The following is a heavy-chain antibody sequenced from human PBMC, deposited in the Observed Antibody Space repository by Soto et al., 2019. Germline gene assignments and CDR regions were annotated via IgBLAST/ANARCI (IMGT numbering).Heavy chain of an antibody. D-gene: IGHD7-27*01. CDR1: EYSFSSFE. J-gene: IGHJ2*01. V-gene: IGHV3-48*03. CDR3: ARTLGNWYFDL. Sequence: QLVESGGGLIQTGGSMRLSCIGSEYSFSSFEMNWVRQAPGKGLEWVSYMSTSGADIKYADSVKGRFTVSRDNSKNSLFLQTDSLRADDTAIYYCARTLGNWYFDLWGRGTLVTVSS. CDR2: MSTSGADI.